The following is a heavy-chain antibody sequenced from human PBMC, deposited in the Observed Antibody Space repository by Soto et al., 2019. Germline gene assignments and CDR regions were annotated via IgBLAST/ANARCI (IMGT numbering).Heavy chain of an antibody. V-gene: IGHV5-51*01. CDR1: GYKFTNYW. D-gene: IGHD3-10*01. CDR3: AGGGVRGVVTRTRDYYGLAV. J-gene: IGHJ6*02. Sequence: PGESLKISCKGSGYKFTNYWIGWVRQMPGKGLESMGIIYPGDSDTRYSPSFQGQVTISADKSISTAYLQWSSLKASDTAMYYCAGGGVRGVVTRTRDYYGLAVWGQGSTVTVSS. CDR2: IYPGDSDT.